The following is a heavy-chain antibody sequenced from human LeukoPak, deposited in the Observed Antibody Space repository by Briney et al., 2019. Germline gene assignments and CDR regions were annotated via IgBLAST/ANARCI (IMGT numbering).Heavy chain of an antibody. J-gene: IGHJ4*02. D-gene: IGHD7-27*01. V-gene: IGHV1-18*04. CDR1: GYTFTGYY. CDR3: ARAPPGDWGYYFDY. CDR2: ISAYNGNT. Sequence: ASVKVSCKASGYTFTGYYMHWVRQAPGQGLEWMGWISAYNGNTNYAQKLQGRVTMTTDTSTSTAYMELRSLRSDDTAVYYCARAPPGDWGYYFDYWGQGTLVTVSS.